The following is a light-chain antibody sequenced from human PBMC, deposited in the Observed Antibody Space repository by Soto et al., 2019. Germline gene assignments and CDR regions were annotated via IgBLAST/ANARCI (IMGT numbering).Light chain of an antibody. CDR3: SSYAGGTSVV. V-gene: IGLV2-23*01. CDR1: SSDVASYNL. Sequence: QSALTQPASVSGSPGQSITISCTGTSSDVASYNLVSCYQQHPGKAPKIMIYEDIERPSGVSNRFSGSKSSNTASLTISGLKIEDDAAYYCSSYAGGTSVVFGGGNKVTVL. CDR2: EDI. J-gene: IGLJ2*01.